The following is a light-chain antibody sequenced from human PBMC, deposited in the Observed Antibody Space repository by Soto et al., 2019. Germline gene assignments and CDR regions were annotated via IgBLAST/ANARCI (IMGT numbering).Light chain of an antibody. CDR2: DVT. CDR1: SSDVGGYNF. Sequence: QSVLAQPASVSGSPGQSITISCTGTSSDVGGYNFVSWYQQYPGKAPKLMIHDVTSRPSGVSNRFSGSKSGTTASLTISGLQAEDEADYYCCSYASSTSYVFGTGTK. V-gene: IGLV2-14*01. J-gene: IGLJ1*01. CDR3: CSYASSTSYV.